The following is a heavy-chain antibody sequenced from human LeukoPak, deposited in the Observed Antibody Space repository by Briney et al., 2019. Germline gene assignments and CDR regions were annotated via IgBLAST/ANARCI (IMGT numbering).Heavy chain of an antibody. CDR1: GFTFSSYA. CDR2: ISGGADST. Sequence: GGSLRLSCAASGFTFSSYAMSWVRQAPGKGLEWVSAISGGADSTYYADSVKGRFTISRDNSKNTLYLQMNSLRDEDTAIYYCAXXSPXXTFXGQGTLVTXXS. J-gene: IGHJ4*02. V-gene: IGHV3-23*01. CDR3: AXXSPXXTF.